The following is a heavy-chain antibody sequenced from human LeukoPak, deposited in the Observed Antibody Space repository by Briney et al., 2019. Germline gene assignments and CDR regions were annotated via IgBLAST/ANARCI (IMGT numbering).Heavy chain of an antibody. CDR2: IRYDGSNK. Sequence: PGGSLRLSCAASRFTFSRYGMHWVRQAPGKGLEWVTFIRYDGSNKDYAEPVKGRFTISRDDPKNTLYLQMENLRAEDTAVYYCAKDGAWLRFDDWGQGILVTVSS. J-gene: IGHJ4*02. CDR1: RFTFSRYG. CDR3: AKDGAWLRFDD. V-gene: IGHV3-30*02. D-gene: IGHD5-12*01.